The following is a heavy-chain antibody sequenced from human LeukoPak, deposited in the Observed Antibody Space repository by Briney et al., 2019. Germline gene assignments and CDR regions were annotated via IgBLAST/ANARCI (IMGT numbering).Heavy chain of an antibody. V-gene: IGHV3-30*18. Sequence: GGSLRLSCAASGFTFSSYGMHWVRQAPGKGLEWVAVISYDGSNKYYADSVKGRFTISRDNSKNTLYLQMNSLRAEDTAVYYRPQAGACSSTSCPNTFFDYWGHATLVTVSS. J-gene: IGHJ4*01. CDR1: GFTFSSYG. CDR3: PQAGACSSTSCPNTFFDY. CDR2: ISYDGSNK. D-gene: IGHD2-2*01.